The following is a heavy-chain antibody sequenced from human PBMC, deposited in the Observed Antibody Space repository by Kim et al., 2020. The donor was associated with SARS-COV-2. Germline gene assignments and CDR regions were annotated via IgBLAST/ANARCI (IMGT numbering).Heavy chain of an antibody. D-gene: IGHD3-10*01. Sequence: SETLSLTCAVYGGSFSGYYWSWIRQPPGKGLEWIGEINHSGSTNYNPSLKSRVTISVDTSKNQFSLKLSSVTAADTAVYYCARGAGNWPGGVRGAIYYYYGMDVWGQGTTVTVSS. CDR1: GGSFSGYY. V-gene: IGHV4-34*01. CDR2: INHSGST. J-gene: IGHJ6*02. CDR3: ARGAGNWPGGVRGAIYYYYGMDV.